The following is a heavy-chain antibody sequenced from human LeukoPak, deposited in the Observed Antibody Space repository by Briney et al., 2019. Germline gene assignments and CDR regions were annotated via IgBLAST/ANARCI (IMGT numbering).Heavy chain of an antibody. D-gene: IGHD6-19*01. Sequence: PSETLSLTCTVSGGSISSSTSGWGWYWGWIRQPPGKGLEWIGSIYYSGSTYYNPSLKGRVTISVDTSKNQFSMKLSSVTAADTAVYYCARDLHSSGWYLDYFDYWGQGALVTVSS. J-gene: IGHJ4*02. CDR2: IYYSGST. CDR3: ARDLHSSGWYLDYFDY. V-gene: IGHV4-39*07. CDR1: GGSISSSTSGWGWY.